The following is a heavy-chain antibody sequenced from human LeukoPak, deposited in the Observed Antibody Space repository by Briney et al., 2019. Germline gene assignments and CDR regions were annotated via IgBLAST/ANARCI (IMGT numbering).Heavy chain of an antibody. D-gene: IGHD6-13*01. Sequence: ASVKVSCKASGYTFTSYYMHWVRQAPGQGLEWMGIINPSGGSTTYAQKFQGRVTMTRDTSTSTVYMELSSLRSEDTAVYYCARSGNSWYYFDYWGQGTLVTGSS. CDR3: ARSGNSWYYFDY. J-gene: IGHJ4*02. CDR2: INPSGGST. V-gene: IGHV1-46*01. CDR1: GYTFTSYY.